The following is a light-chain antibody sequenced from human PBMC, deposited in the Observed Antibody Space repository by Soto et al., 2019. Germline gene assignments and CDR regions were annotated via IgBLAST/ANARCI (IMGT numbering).Light chain of an antibody. CDR1: QSISTY. Sequence: EIVLTQSPATLSLSPGERGTLSCRASQSISTYLAWYQQKPGQPPRLLIYDASSRATGIPARFSGSGSGTDFTLTISTLEPEDFAVYYCQQRSSWPLTFGGGTKVDIK. J-gene: IGKJ4*01. CDR2: DAS. CDR3: QQRSSWPLT. V-gene: IGKV3-11*01.